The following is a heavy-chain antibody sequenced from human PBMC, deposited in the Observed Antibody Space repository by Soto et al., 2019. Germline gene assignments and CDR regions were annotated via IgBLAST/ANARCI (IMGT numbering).Heavy chain of an antibody. V-gene: IGHV2-5*02. J-gene: IGHJ4*02. Sequence: QITLKESGPTLVRPTQTLTLTCTFSGFSLTTSGVGVGWIRQPPGKALEWLAGIYWDDDKRYSSSLKSRLTITKDTSKLQVVLTMTNMGPVDTATYYCAHHPYYGLGSYSFDYWGQGTLVTVSS. D-gene: IGHD3-10*01. CDR1: GFSLTTSGVG. CDR3: AHHPYYGLGSYSFDY. CDR2: IYWDDDK.